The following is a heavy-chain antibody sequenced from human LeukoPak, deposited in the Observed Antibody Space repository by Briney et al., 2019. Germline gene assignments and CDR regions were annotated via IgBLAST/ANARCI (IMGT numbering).Heavy chain of an antibody. D-gene: IGHD2-2*01. V-gene: IGHV4-34*01. CDR1: GGSISSYY. CDR3: ARRRGIVVVPAAIWWFDP. Sequence: PSETLSLTCTVSGGSISSYYWSWIRQPPGKGLEWIGEINHSGSTNYNPSLKSRVTISVDTSKNQFSLKLSSVTAADTAVYYCARRRGIVVVPAAIWWFDPWGQGTLVTVSS. J-gene: IGHJ5*02. CDR2: INHSGST.